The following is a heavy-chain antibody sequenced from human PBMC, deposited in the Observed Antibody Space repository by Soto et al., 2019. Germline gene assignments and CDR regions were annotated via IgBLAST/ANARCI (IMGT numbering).Heavy chain of an antibody. D-gene: IGHD3-3*01. CDR1: GFTFSSYW. CDR2: IKQDGSEK. Sequence: GGSLRLSCAASGFTFSSYWMSWVRQAPGKGLEWVANIKQDGSEKYYVDSVKGRFTISRDNAKNSLYLQMNSLRAEDTAVYYCAWTLPNITIFGVAPHYFDYWGHGTLVTVSS. V-gene: IGHV3-7*01. CDR3: AWTLPNITIFGVAPHYFDY. J-gene: IGHJ4*01.